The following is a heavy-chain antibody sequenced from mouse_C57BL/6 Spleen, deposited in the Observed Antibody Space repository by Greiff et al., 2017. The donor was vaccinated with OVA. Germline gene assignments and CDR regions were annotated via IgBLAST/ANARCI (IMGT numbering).Heavy chain of an antibody. J-gene: IGHJ2*01. V-gene: IGHV3-6*01. Sequence: EVQRVESGPGLVKPSQSLSLTCSVTGYSITSGYYWNWIRQFPGNKLEWMGYISYDGSNNYNPSLKNRISITRDTSKNQFFLKLNSVTTEDTATYYCARGLRYLDYWGQGTTLTVSS. CDR1: GYSITSGYY. CDR2: ISYDGSN. D-gene: IGHD1-1*01. CDR3: ARGLRYLDY.